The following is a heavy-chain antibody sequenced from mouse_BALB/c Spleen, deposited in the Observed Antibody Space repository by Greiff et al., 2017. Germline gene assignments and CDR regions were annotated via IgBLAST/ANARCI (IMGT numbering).Heavy chain of an antibody. CDR1: GFTFSSYA. Sequence: EVKLVESGGGLVKPGGSLKLSCAASGFTFSSYAMSWVRQSPEKRLEWVAEISSGGSYTYYPDTVTGRFTISRDNAKNTLYLEMSSLRSEDTAMYYCANYGSSYEGFAYWGQGTLVTVSA. D-gene: IGHD1-1*01. J-gene: IGHJ3*01. CDR3: ANYGSSYEGFAY. CDR2: ISSGGSYT. V-gene: IGHV5-9-4*01.